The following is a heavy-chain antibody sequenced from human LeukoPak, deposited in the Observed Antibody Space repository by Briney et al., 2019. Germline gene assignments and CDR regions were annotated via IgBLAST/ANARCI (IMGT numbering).Heavy chain of an antibody. J-gene: IGHJ4*02. CDR3: AGAGNCSGGSCYGYFDY. CDR2: IIPILGIA. Sequence: SVKVSCKASGGTFSSYAISWVRQAPGQGLEWMGRIIPILGIANYAQKFQGRVTITADKSTSTAYMELSSLRSEDTAVYYCAGAGNCSGGSCYGYFDYWGQGTLVTVSS. V-gene: IGHV1-69*04. CDR1: GGTFSSYA. D-gene: IGHD2-15*01.